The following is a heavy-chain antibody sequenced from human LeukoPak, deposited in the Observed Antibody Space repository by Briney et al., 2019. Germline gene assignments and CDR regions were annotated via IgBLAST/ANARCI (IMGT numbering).Heavy chain of an antibody. CDR2: ISWDGGST. V-gene: IGHV3-43*01. J-gene: IGHJ4*02. CDR3: AKDMKQWLVRAKGFDY. CDR1: GLTFDDYT. D-gene: IGHD6-19*01. Sequence: TGGSLRLSCAASGLTFDDYTMHWVRQAPGKGLEWVSLISWDGGSTYYADSVKGRFTISRDNSKNSLYLQMNSLRTEDTALYYCAKDMKQWLVRAKGFDYWGQGTLVTVSS.